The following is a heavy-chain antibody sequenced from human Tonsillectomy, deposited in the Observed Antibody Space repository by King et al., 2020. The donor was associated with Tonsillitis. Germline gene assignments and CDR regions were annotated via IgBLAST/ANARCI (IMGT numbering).Heavy chain of an antibody. CDR2: LDGSGGNT. Sequence: VQLVESGGGLVQPGESLRLSCAASGLMFSFYAMAWVRQAPGKGLEWVSGLDGSGGNTYYADSVKGRFTISRDNTKNTIFLQKNSLRAEDTGLYYCAKVGMCSSRRHCFYSGLDVWGQGTTVTV. V-gene: IGHV3-23*04. D-gene: IGHD3-10*02. J-gene: IGHJ6*02. CDR1: GLMFSFYA. CDR3: AKVGMCSSRRHCFYSGLDV.